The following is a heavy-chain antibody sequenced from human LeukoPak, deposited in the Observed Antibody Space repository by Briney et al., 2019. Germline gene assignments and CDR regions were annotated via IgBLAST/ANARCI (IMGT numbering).Heavy chain of an antibody. J-gene: IGHJ6*03. CDR3: ARVGFYYYYYMDV. V-gene: IGHV3-7*01. CDR2: IKQDGSEK. D-gene: IGHD6-25*01. CDR1: GFTFRSYW. Sequence: GGSLRLSCAASGFTFRSYWMTWVRQPPGKGLEWVANIKQDGSEKHYVGSVKGRFAISRDNAKNSLYLQMNSLRAEDPAVYYCARVGFYYYYYMDVWGRGTTVTVSS.